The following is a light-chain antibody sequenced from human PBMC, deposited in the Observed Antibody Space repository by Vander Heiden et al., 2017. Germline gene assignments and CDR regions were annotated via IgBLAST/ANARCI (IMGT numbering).Light chain of an antibody. CDR3: QQRGSWPLT. CDR1: QSVRRD. J-gene: IGKJ4*01. CDR2: DAS. Sequence: EIVLTQSPATLSLSPGERATLSCRASQSVRRDLAWFQQKPGQAPRLLIYDASNRATGIPARFSGSGSGTAFTLTISSLEPEDFAVYYCQQRGSWPLTFGGGSRVEIK. V-gene: IGKV3-11*01.